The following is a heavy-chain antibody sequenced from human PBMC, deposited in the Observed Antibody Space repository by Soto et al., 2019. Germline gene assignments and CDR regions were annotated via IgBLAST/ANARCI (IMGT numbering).Heavy chain of an antibody. CDR3: AKHEGYCSTTTCSNFDY. CDR2: IYPGDSDS. CDR1: GFTFTSYW. Sequence: GESLKISCKGSGFTFTSYWIAWVRQMPGKGLEWMGIIYPGDSDSSYSPSFQGQVTISADKSINTAYPHWSSLKASDTAIYYCAKHEGYCSTTTCSNFDYWRQRTLVTVSS. V-gene: IGHV5-51*01. D-gene: IGHD2-2*01. J-gene: IGHJ4*02.